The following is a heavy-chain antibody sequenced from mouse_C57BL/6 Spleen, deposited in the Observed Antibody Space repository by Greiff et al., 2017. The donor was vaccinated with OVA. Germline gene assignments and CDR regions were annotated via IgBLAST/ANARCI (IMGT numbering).Heavy chain of an antibody. D-gene: IGHD1-1*01. J-gene: IGHJ4*01. V-gene: IGHV5-17*01. Sequence: DVMLVESGGGLVKPGGSLKLSCAASGFTFSDYGMHWVRQAPEKGLEWVAYISSGSSTIYYADTVKGRFTISRDNAKNTLFLQMTSLRSEDTAMYYCAETNYGSSFYAMDYWGQGTSVTVSS. CDR1: GFTFSDYG. CDR3: AETNYGSSFYAMDY. CDR2: ISSGSSTI.